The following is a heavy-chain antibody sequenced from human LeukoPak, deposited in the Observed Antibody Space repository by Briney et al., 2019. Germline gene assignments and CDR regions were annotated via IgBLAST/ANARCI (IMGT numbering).Heavy chain of an antibody. CDR2: IGTAGDT. CDR1: GFTFSSYD. V-gene: IGHV3-13*01. J-gene: IGHJ2*01. CDR3: ARVGYDSSGYGERYFDL. D-gene: IGHD3-22*01. Sequence: GGSLRLSCAASGFTFSSYDMHWVRQATGKGLEWVSAIGTAGDTYYPGSVKGRFTISRENARNSLYLQMNSLRAGDTAVYYCARVGYDSSGYGERYFDLWGRGTLVTVSS.